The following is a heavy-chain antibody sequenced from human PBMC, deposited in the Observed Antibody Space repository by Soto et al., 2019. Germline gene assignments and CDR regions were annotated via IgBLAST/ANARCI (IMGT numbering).Heavy chain of an antibody. CDR3: ARSPYCSSTSCYWGMDV. Sequence: QVQLQESGPGLVKPSQTLSLTCPVSGGSISSGGYYWSWIRQHPGKGLEWIGYIYYNGSTYYNPSLKSRVTISVDTSKNQFSLKLSSVTAADTAVYYCARSPYCSSTSCYWGMDVWGQGTTVTVSS. CDR2: IYYNGST. CDR1: GGSISSGGYY. D-gene: IGHD2-2*01. V-gene: IGHV4-31*03. J-gene: IGHJ6*02.